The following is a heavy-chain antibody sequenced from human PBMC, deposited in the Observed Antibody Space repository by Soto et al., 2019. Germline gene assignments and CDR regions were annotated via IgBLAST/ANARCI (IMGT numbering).Heavy chain of an antibody. D-gene: IGHD3-16*01. CDR1: GGSFDRFA. V-gene: IGHV1-69*06. CDR3: ARGGREMANPPPYLY. Sequence: SVKVSCKASGGSFDRFAISWVRQAPGQGLEWMGGVIPMFLNGNYAQKFQGRVTVTADKSRNTLYVDMTSIMAYNTALYYCARGGREMANPPPYLYRGQGTQVTVSS. J-gene: IGHJ4*02. CDR2: VIPMFLNG.